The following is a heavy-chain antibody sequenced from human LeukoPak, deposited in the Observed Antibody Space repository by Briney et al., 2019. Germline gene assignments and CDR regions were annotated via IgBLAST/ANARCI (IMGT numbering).Heavy chain of an antibody. CDR1: GGSISSYY. CDR3: ASRTIWFGEVDAFDI. Sequence: SETLSLTCTVSGGSISSYYWSWIRQPPGKGLEWIGYIYYSGSTNYNPSLKSRVTISVDTSKNQFSLKLSSVTAADTAVYYCASRTIWFGEVDAFDIWGQGTMVTVSS. J-gene: IGHJ3*02. V-gene: IGHV4-59*08. CDR2: IYYSGST. D-gene: IGHD3-10*01.